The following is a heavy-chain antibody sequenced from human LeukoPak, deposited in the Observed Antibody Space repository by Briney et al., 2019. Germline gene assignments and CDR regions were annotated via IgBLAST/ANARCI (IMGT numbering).Heavy chain of an antibody. J-gene: IGHJ4*02. CDR3: ARDPLRYDSSGSFDY. Sequence: SETLSLTCTVSGGSISSYYWSWIRQPPGKGLEWIGYIYYSGSTNYNPSLKSRVTISVDTSKNQFSLKLSSVTAADTAVYYCARDPLRYDSSGSFDYWGQGTLVTVSS. D-gene: IGHD3-22*01. V-gene: IGHV4-59*01. CDR1: GGSISSYY. CDR2: IYYSGST.